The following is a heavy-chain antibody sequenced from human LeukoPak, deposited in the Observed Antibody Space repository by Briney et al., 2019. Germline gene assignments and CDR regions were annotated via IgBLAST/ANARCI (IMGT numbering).Heavy chain of an antibody. J-gene: IGHJ4*02. D-gene: IGHD1-1*01. CDR2: ISYDGSNK. CDR1: GFTFSSYA. CDR3: ARDPGPNVFDY. Sequence: GGSLRLSCAASGFTFSSYAMHWVRQAPGKGLEWVAVISYDGSNKYYADSVKGRFTISRDNSKNTLYLQMNSLRAEDTAVYYCARDPGPNVFDYWGPGTLVTVSS. V-gene: IGHV3-30*04.